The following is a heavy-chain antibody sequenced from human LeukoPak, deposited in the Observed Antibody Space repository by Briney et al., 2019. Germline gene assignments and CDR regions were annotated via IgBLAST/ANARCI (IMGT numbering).Heavy chain of an antibody. CDR2: IYKSGST. Sequence: PSETLSLTCTVSGGSFSSYYWSWIRQSPVKGLEWIGYIYKSGSTKYNPSLMSRVNISVNTSQNQFSLILSSVTAADTAVYYCGRDAYAFDIWGQGTMVTVSS. CDR3: GRDAYAFDI. V-gene: IGHV4-59*01. CDR1: GGSFSSYY. J-gene: IGHJ3*02.